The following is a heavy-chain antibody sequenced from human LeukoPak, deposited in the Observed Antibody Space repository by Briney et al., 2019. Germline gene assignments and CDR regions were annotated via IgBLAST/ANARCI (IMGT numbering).Heavy chain of an antibody. CDR3: AKRSWELLFYFDY. CDR1: GFTFSDYA. J-gene: IGHJ4*02. D-gene: IGHD1-26*01. Sequence: HPGGSLRLSCAASGFTFSDYAMSWVRQAPGKGLEWVSAITGSGGNTSCADSVKGRFTISRDNSKNTLYPQMSSLRAEDTAVYYCAKRSWELLFYFDYWGQGTLVTVSS. CDR2: ITGSGGNT. V-gene: IGHV3-23*01.